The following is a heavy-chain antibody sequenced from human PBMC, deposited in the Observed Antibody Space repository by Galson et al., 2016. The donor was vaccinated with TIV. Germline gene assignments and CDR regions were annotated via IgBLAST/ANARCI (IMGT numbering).Heavy chain of an antibody. CDR1: GGDFYNYV. V-gene: IGHV1-69*05. CDR2: MSPLFGTI. CDR3: ARSKQKLAVDAIPYTGAFDI. J-gene: IGHJ3*02. Sequence: SVKVSCKASGGDFYNYVIAWVRQAPGRGLEWVGGMSPLFGTINYAQNFQGRVTISTDESTTTTYMELSGLRSQDTAMYFCARSKQKLAVDAIPYTGAFDIWGQGTVVTVSS. D-gene: IGHD2-8*02.